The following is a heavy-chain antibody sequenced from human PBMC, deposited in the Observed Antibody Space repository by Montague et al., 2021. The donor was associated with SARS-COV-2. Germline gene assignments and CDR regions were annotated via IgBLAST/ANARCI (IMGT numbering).Heavy chain of an antibody. Sequence: SLRLSGAASGFTFSYYAMSWVRQAPGKGLEWVSTISGSGGTTYYADSVKGRFTISRDNSKNTLYLRMNSLRAEDTAVYYCAKAHYYGSSGCYFWGQGTLVTVSS. D-gene: IGHD3-22*01. V-gene: IGHV3-23*01. CDR3: AKAHYYGSSGCYF. CDR2: ISGSGGTT. J-gene: IGHJ4*02. CDR1: GFTFSYYA.